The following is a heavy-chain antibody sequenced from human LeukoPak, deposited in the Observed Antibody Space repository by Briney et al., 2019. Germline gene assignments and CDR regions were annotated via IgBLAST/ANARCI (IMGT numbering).Heavy chain of an antibody. CDR3: AIAAGWEQAY. CDR1: GFTFSSYA. D-gene: IGHD1-26*01. CDR2: ISYDGSNK. V-gene: IGHV3-30-3*01. Sequence: PGGSLRLSCAASGFTFSSYAMHWVRQAPGKGLEWVAVISYDGSNKYYADSVKGRFTISRDNSKNTLYLQMNSLRAEDTAVYYCAIAAGWEQAYWGQGTLVTVSS. J-gene: IGHJ4*02.